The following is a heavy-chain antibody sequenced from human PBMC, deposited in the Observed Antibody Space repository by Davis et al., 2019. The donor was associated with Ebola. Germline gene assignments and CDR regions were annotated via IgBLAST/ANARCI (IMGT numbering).Heavy chain of an antibody. CDR1: GFTFSSYV. Sequence: GGSLRLSCAASGFTFSSYVMHWVRQAPGKGLEWVSAISGSGGSTYYADSVKGRFTISRDNSKNTLYLQMNGLRAEDTAVYYCARDRNWGCEYWGQRTLVTVSS. V-gene: IGHV3-23*01. D-gene: IGHD7-27*01. J-gene: IGHJ4*02. CDR3: ARDRNWGCEY. CDR2: ISGSGGST.